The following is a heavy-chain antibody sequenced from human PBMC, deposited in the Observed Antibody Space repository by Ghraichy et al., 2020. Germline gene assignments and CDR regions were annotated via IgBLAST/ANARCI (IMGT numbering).Heavy chain of an antibody. Sequence: SETLSLTCTVSGGSISSSSYYWGWIRQPPGKGLEWIGSIYYSGSTYYNPSLKSRVTISVDTSKNQFSLKLSSVTAADTAVYYCARAFGGVMGDYWGQGTLVTVSS. J-gene: IGHJ4*02. D-gene: IGHD3-16*01. CDR2: IYYSGST. CDR1: GGSISSSSYY. CDR3: ARAFGGVMGDY. V-gene: IGHV4-39*01.